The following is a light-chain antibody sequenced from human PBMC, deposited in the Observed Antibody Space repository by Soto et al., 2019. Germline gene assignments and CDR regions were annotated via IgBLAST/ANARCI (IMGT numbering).Light chain of an antibody. Sequence: QSVMTQPPSVSAAPGQKVTISCSGSSSNIGGNSVSWDQQLPGTAPKLLIYDDNKRPSGIPDRFSGSKSGTSATLGITGFQTGDEADYYCGSWYSSRSADVFGTGTKLTVL. CDR2: DDN. CDR3: GSWYSSRSADV. J-gene: IGLJ1*01. V-gene: IGLV1-51*01. CDR1: SSNIGGNS.